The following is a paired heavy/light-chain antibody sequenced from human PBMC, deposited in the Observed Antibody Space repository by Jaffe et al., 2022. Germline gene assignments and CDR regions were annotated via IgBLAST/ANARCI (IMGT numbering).Light chain of an antibody. CDR3: QQYYSTHPLT. CDR2: WAS. V-gene: IGKV4-1*01. J-gene: IGKJ4*01. Sequence: DIVMTQSPDSLAVSLGERATINCKSSQNVLYSSNNKNYLAWYQQKPGQPPKLLIYWASTRESGVPDRFSGSGSGTDFTLTISSLQAEDVAVYYCQQYYSTHPLTFGGGTKVEIK. CDR1: QNVLYSSNNKNY.
Heavy chain of an antibody. D-gene: IGHD4-17*01. Sequence: QVQLVQSGAEVKKPGSSVKVSCKASGRTFISYAISWVRQAPGQGLEWMGGIIPIFGTANYAQKFQGRLTITADESTSTAYMELSSLRSEDTAVYYCARDRTPGDGDYGSYFFDYWGQGTLVTVSS. CDR3: ARDRTPGDGDYGSYFFDY. V-gene: IGHV1-69*01. CDR2: IIPIFGTA. CDR1: GRTFISYA. J-gene: IGHJ4*02.